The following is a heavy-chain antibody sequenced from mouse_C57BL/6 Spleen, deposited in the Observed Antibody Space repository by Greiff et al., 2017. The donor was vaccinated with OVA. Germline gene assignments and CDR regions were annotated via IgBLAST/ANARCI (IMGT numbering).Heavy chain of an antibody. J-gene: IGHJ4*01. CDR1: GYTFTSYW. CDR3: ARRSIPYDYDYAMDY. CDR2: IYPGSGST. Sequence: QVQLQQPGAELVKPGASVKMSCKASGYTFTSYWITWVKQRPGQGLEWIGDIYPGSGSTNYNEKFKSKATLTVDTSSSTAYMQLSSLTSEDSAVYYCARRSIPYDYDYAMDYWGQGTSVTVSS. D-gene: IGHD2-4*01. V-gene: IGHV1-55*01.